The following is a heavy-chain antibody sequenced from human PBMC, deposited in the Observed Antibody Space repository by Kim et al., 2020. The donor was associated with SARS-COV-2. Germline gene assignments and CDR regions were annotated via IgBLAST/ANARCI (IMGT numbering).Heavy chain of an antibody. J-gene: IGHJ6*02. CDR1: GGTFSSYA. CDR3: ALPTTPSGWNIDSYYYYGMDV. CDR2: IIPIFGTA. Sequence: VKVSCKASGGTFSSYAISWVRQAPGQGLEWMGGIIPIFGTANYAQKFQGRVTITADESTSTAYMELSSLRSEDTAVYYCALPTTPSGWNIDSYYYYGMDVWGQGTTVTVSS. V-gene: IGHV1-69*01. D-gene: IGHD6-19*01.